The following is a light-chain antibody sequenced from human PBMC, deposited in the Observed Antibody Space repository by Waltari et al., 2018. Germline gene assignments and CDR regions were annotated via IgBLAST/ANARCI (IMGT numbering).Light chain of an antibody. CDR2: KAS. CDR3: QQYDSHSPYT. J-gene: IGKJ2*01. CDR1: QSISRW. Sequence: DIQMTQSPSTLPASVADRVTITCRASQSISRWLAWDQQKPGKVPKLLIYKASNLESEVPSRFSGSGSGTEFTLTISSLQPDEFATYYCQQYDSHSPYTLGQGTKLEIK. V-gene: IGKV1-5*03.